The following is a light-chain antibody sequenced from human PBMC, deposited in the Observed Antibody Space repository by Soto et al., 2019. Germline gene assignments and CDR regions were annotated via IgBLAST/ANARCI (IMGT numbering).Light chain of an antibody. Sequence: DIQMTQSPSTLSASVGDRVTLTCRASQSISSWLAWFQQKPGKAPKVLIYKASTLESGVPSTFSGSGSWTEFTLTISCLQPDDFATYYCQQYDSYPFTFGRGTKVEIK. CDR2: KAS. J-gene: IGKJ4*01. CDR1: QSISSW. CDR3: QQYDSYPFT. V-gene: IGKV1-5*03.